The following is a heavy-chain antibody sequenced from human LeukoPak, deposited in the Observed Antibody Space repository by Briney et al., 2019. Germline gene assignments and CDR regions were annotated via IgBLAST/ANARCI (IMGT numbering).Heavy chain of an antibody. J-gene: IGHJ4*02. Sequence: SETLSLTCTVSGGSISSYYWSWIRQPPGKGLEWIGYIYYSGSTNYNPSLKSRVTISVDTSKNQLSLKLSSVTAADTAVYYCARGAMATISPFDYWGQGTLVTVSS. CDR1: GGSISSYY. CDR2: IYYSGST. V-gene: IGHV4-59*01. D-gene: IGHD5-24*01. CDR3: ARGAMATISPFDY.